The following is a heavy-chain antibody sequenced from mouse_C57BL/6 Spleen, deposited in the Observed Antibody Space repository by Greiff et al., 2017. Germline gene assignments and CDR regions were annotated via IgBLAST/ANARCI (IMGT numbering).Heavy chain of an antibody. J-gene: IGHJ3*01. CDR3: ARSITTVVATGAY. V-gene: IGHV1-19*01. Sequence: EVQLQQSGPVLVKPGASVKMSCKASGYTFTDYYMNWVKQSHGKSLEWIGVINPYNGGTSYNQKFKGKATLTVDKSSSTAYMELNSLTSEDSAVYYCARSITTVVATGAYWGQGTLVTVSA. CDR1: GYTFTDYY. D-gene: IGHD1-1*01. CDR2: INPYNGGT.